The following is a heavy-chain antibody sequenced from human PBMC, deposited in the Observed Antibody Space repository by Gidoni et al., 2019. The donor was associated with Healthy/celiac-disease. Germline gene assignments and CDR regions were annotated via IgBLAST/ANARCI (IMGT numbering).Heavy chain of an antibody. V-gene: IGHV4-34*01. CDR2: INHSGST. Sequence: QVQLQEWGAGLVKPSETLCLTCAVYGGYFSGYYWSWIRQPPGKGLEWIGEINHSGSTNYNPCLQSRVTISVDPSKNQFSLTLSAVTAADTAVYYCARPGIRSNGYNYWGQGTLVTVSP. CDR3: ARPGIRSNGYNY. J-gene: IGHJ4*02. D-gene: IGHD6-19*01. CDR1: GGYFSGYY.